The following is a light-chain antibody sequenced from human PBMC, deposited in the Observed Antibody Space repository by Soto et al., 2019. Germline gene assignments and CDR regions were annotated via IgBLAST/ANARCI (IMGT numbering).Light chain of an antibody. CDR1: QSVTNSF. CDR3: RQYGYSLGFA. CDR2: GIS. V-gene: IGKV3-20*01. Sequence: ENVLTQSPGTLSLSPGERATLSCRASQSVTNSFFAWYQQRPGQAPRLLIYGISSRATGIPDRFSGSGSGTDFTLTISRLEPEDFVVYYCRQYGYSLGFAFGGGTKVEIK. J-gene: IGKJ4*01.